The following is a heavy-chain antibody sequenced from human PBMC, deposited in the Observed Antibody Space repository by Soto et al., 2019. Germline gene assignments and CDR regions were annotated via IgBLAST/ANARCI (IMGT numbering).Heavy chain of an antibody. J-gene: IGHJ4*02. Sequence: PGGSLRLSCAASGFTFSGSAMHWVRQASGKGLEWVGRIRSKANSYATAYAASVKGRFTISRDDSKNTAYLQMNSLKTEDTAVYYCTRAMVRGAHFDYWGQGTLVTVSS. V-gene: IGHV3-73*01. CDR3: TRAMVRGAHFDY. CDR2: IRSKANSYAT. CDR1: GFTFSGSA. D-gene: IGHD3-10*01.